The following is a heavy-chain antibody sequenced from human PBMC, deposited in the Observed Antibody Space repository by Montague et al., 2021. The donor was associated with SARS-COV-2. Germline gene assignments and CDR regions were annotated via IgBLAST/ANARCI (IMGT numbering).Heavy chain of an antibody. Sequence: PALVKPTQTLTLTCTFSGFSLSTIGVGVGWIRQPPGKALEWLALIYWDDDKRYSPSLRSRLTITKDTSKNQVVLTMTNMDPVDTATYFCAHSPSVDWLPRSYFDSWGQGTLVTVSS. CDR3: AHSPSVDWLPRSYFDS. CDR2: IYWDDDK. D-gene: IGHD3-9*01. CDR1: GFSLSTIGVG. J-gene: IGHJ5*01. V-gene: IGHV2-5*02.